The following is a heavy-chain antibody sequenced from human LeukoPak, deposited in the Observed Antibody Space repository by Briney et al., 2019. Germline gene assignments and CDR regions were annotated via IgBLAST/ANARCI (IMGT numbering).Heavy chain of an antibody. Sequence: GGSLRLSCVVSGFPFTNYWMSWVRQAPGKGLEWVSAISGSGGSTYYADSVKGRFTISRDNSKNTLYLQMNSLRAEDTAVYYCAKDTGAVAGTVPLSWGQGTLVTVSS. J-gene: IGHJ4*02. CDR3: AKDTGAVAGTVPLS. CDR2: ISGSGGST. CDR1: GFPFTNYW. V-gene: IGHV3-23*01. D-gene: IGHD6-19*01.